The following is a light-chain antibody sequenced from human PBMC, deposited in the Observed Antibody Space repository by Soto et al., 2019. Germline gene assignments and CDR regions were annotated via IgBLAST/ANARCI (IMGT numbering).Light chain of an antibody. CDR1: QSISTY. CDR3: QHRSNWWT. Sequence: EIVLTQSPATLSLSPGERATLSCRASQSISTYLAWYQQKAGQAPRLLIYDASNRATGIPARFSGSGSRTDFTLTISSLEPDDFAVYYCQHRSNWWTFGQGTKVEIK. CDR2: DAS. V-gene: IGKV3-11*01. J-gene: IGKJ1*01.